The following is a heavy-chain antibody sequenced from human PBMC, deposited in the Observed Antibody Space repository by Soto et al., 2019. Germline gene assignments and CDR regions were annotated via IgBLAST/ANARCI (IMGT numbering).Heavy chain of an antibody. CDR1: GGFFSGYY. CDR2: IEHSGST. D-gene: IGHD3-3*01. CDR3: AGTTFFSQEYNWLDP. J-gene: IGHJ5*02. Sequence: SETLSLTCAVYGGFFSGYYWSWIRQPPGKGLEWIGEIEHSGSTYYNPSLKSRVTISLDTSKNQFSLKLTSLTAADTAVYFCAGTTFFSQEYNWLDPWGQGTLVTVSS. V-gene: IGHV4-34*01.